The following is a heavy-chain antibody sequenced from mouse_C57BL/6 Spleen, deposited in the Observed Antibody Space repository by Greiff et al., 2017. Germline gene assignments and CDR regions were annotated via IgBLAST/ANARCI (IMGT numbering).Heavy chain of an antibody. Sequence: EVHLVESEGGLVQPGSSMKLSCTASGFTFSDYYMAWVRQVPEKGLEWVANINYDGSSTYYLDSLKSRFIISRDNAKNILYLQMSSLKSEDTATYYCAREGGYDPLYAMDYWGQGTSVTVSS. CDR3: AREGGYDPLYAMDY. D-gene: IGHD2-2*01. CDR1: GFTFSDYY. CDR2: INYDGSST. V-gene: IGHV5-16*01. J-gene: IGHJ4*01.